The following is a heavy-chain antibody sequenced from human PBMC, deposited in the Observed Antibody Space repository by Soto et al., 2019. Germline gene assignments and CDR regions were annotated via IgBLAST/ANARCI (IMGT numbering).Heavy chain of an antibody. D-gene: IGHD1-1*01. CDR1: GFTFVNAW. CDR2: IKSRYDAGTT. J-gene: IGHJ4*02. Sequence: EVQLVESGGGLVKPGGSLRLSCAASGFTFVNAWMSWVRQGRGKGLESVGRIKSRYDAGTTDYVAPVKCRFTISRDDSKNTLYLQMNSLKIEYTGVYYCKTDCLEQESDDIDYWGQGTLVTVSS. V-gene: IGHV3-15*01. CDR3: KTDCLEQESDDIDY.